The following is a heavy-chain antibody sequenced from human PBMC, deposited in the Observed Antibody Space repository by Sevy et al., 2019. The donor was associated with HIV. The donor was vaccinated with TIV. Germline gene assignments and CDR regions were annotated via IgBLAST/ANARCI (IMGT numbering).Heavy chain of an antibody. CDR2: IYYSGST. V-gene: IGHV4-39*01. CDR3: ARHISDSGSYYAYYYYYYMHV. J-gene: IGHJ6*03. CDR1: GGSISSNSYY. Sequence: SETLSLTCTVSGGSISSNSYYWGWIRQPPGQGLEWIGRIYYSGSTYYNPSLKSRVTISVDTSKNQFSLKLSSVTAADTAEYYCARHISDSGSYYAYYYYYYMHVWGKGTTVTVSS. D-gene: IGHD1-26*01.